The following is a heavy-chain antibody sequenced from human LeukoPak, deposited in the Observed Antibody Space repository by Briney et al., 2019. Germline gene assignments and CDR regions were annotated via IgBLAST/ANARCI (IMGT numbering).Heavy chain of an antibody. J-gene: IGHJ4*02. V-gene: IGHV3-53*01. CDR2: ISSSGST. CDR3: AKAGCSSTTCYSNC. Sequence: GGSLRLSCAASGFTVSSNYMSWVRQAPGKGLEWVSVISSSGSTNYADSVKGRFTISRDNSKNTLYRQMNSLRAEDTAVYYCAKAGCSSTTCYSNCWGQGTLVAVSS. CDR1: GFTVSSNY. D-gene: IGHD2-2*01.